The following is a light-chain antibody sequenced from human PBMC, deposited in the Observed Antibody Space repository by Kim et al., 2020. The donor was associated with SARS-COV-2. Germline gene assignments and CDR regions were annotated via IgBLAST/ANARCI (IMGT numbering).Light chain of an antibody. CDR2: EDK. CDR3: QSYDTANRV. J-gene: IGLJ3*02. V-gene: IGLV6-57*04. CDR1: SGSIASNY. Sequence: NFMLTQPHSVSESPGKTVTISCTRSSGSIASNYVQWYQQRPGSAPTAVIFEDKQRPSGVPDRFSGSIDSSSNSASLTISGPKTEDEADYYCQSYDTANRVFGGGTQLTVL.